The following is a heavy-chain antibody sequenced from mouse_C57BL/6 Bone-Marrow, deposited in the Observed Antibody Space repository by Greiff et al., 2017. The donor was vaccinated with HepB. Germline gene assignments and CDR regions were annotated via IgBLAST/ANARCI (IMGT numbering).Heavy chain of an antibody. CDR3: ARLDGYYSYWYFDV. V-gene: IGHV8-8*01. CDR1: GFSLSTFGMG. J-gene: IGHJ1*03. CDR2: IWWDDDK. D-gene: IGHD2-3*01. Sequence: QVTLKVCGPGILQPSQTLSLTCSFSGFSLSTFGMGVGWIRQPSGKGLEWLAHIWWDDDKYYNPALKSRLTNSKDTSKNQVFLKIANVDTADTATYYCARLDGYYSYWYFDVWGTGTTVTVSS.